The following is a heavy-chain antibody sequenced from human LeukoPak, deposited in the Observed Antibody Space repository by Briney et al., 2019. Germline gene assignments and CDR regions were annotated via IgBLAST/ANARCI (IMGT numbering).Heavy chain of an antibody. V-gene: IGHV3-48*01. CDR2: INTDSSTI. Sequence: GGSLRLSCVASEFTFSTYTMKWVRQAPGKGLEWISYINTDSSTIYYADSVKGRFTIFRDNAKNTLYLQMNSLRAEDTAVYYCAKDLSLRSSDWYPGFDYWGQGTLVTVSS. CDR1: EFTFSTYT. CDR3: AKDLSLRSSDWYPGFDY. D-gene: IGHD6-19*01. J-gene: IGHJ4*02.